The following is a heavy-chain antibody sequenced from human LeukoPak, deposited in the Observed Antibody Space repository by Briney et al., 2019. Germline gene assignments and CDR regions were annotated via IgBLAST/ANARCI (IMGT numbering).Heavy chain of an antibody. CDR3: AGEGYSSSWGYFQH. V-gene: IGHV1-18*01. J-gene: IGHJ1*01. Sequence: ASVKVSCKASGYTFTSYGISWVRQAPGQGLEWMGWISAYNGNTNYAQKLQGRVTMTTDTSTSTAYMELRSLRSDDTAVYYCAGEGYSSSWGYFQHWGQGTLVTVSS. CDR1: GYTFTSYG. CDR2: ISAYNGNT. D-gene: IGHD6-6*01.